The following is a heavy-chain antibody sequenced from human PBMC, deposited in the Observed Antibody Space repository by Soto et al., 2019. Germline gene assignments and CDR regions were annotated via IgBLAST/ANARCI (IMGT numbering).Heavy chain of an antibody. CDR3: ARDGSSSWYDY. D-gene: IGHD6-13*01. J-gene: IGHJ4*02. CDR1: GFTCSSYG. V-gene: IGHV3-33*01. Sequence: SLRLSCAWSGFTCSSYGMHWVRQASGKGLEWVAVIWYDGSNKYYADSVKGRFTISRDNSKNTLYLQMNSLTAEDTAVYYCARDGSSSWYDYWGQGTLVTVSS. CDR2: IWYDGSNK.